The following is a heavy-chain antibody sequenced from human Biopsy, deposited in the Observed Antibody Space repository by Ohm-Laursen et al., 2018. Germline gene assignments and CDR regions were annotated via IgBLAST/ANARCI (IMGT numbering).Heavy chain of an antibody. Sequence: SVTASYQPSGYTFTSYCITWARLAPGQGREGMGWVNPHNGNTSYAQMLRGRVTMTRATSTSTAYMELRSLRSDDTAVYYCARGVTSFAELITRSDYWGQGTLVTVSS. CDR1: GYTFTSYC. D-gene: IGHD3-3*01. CDR2: VNPHNGNT. J-gene: IGHJ4*02. V-gene: IGHV1-18*01. CDR3: ARGVTSFAELITRSDY.